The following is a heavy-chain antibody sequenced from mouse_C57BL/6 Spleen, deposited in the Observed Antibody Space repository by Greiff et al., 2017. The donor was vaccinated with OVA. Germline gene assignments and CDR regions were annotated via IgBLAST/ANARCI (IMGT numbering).Heavy chain of an antibody. CDR3: ARGDDGYWYFDV. CDR2: IYPRSGNT. D-gene: IGHD2-3*01. J-gene: IGHJ1*03. V-gene: IGHV1-81*01. CDR1: GYTFTSYG. Sequence: VQLQQSGAELARPGASVKLSCKASGYTFTSYGISWVKQRTGQGLEWIGEIYPRSGNTYYNEKFKGKATLTADKSSSTAYMELRSLTSEDSAVYFCARGDDGYWYFDVWGTGTTVTVSS.